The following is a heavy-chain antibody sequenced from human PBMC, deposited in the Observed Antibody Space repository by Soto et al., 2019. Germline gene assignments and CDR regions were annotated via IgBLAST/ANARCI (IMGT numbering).Heavy chain of an antibody. CDR2: INSDGSST. CDR1: GFTFSSYW. CDR3: AILASEYYYDSSGYLGLGMDV. J-gene: IGHJ6*02. Sequence: EVQLVESGGGLVQPGGSLRLSCAASGFTFSSYWMHWVRQAPGKGLVWVSRINSDGSSTSYADSVKGRFTISRANAKNTLYLQMNSLRAEDTAVYYCAILASEYYYDSSGYLGLGMDVWGQGTTVTVSS. D-gene: IGHD3-22*01. V-gene: IGHV3-74*01.